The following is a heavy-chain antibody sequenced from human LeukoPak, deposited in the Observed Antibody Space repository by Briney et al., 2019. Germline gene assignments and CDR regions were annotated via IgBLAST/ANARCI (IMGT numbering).Heavy chain of an antibody. D-gene: IGHD5-12*01. V-gene: IGHV3-48*04. CDR1: GFTFSNHG. J-gene: IGHJ4*02. CDR3: ARAMGYSGFSDY. Sequence: GGSLRLSCAASGFTFSNHGMNWVRQAPGKGLEWVSYISSGGSTIYYADSVRGRFTISRDNAKNSLYLQMNSLRAEDTAVYYCARAMGYSGFSDYWGQGTLVTVSS. CDR2: ISSGGSTI.